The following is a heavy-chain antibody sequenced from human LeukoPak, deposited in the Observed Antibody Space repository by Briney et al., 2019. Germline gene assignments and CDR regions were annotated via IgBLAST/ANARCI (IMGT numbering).Heavy chain of an antibody. CDR1: GGTFSSYA. CDR3: ARDGYCTNGVCPPGGWFDP. Sequence: ASVKVSCKASGGTFSSYAISWVRQAPGQGLEWMGGIIPIFGTANYAQKFQGRVTITADKSTSTAYMELSSLRSEDTAVYYCARDGYCTNGVCPPGGWFDPWGQGTLVTVSS. J-gene: IGHJ5*02. CDR2: IIPIFGTA. D-gene: IGHD2-8*01. V-gene: IGHV1-69*06.